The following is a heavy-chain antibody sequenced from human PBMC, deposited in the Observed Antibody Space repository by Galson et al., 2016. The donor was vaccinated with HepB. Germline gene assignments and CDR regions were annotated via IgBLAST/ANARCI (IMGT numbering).Heavy chain of an antibody. Sequence: SETLSLTCEASGGSISRYYWSWIRQPPGKGLEWIGYIFYTGSTKYNPSLKSRVTISVDTSKNQFSLKLSSVTAADTAIYYCARDFDPFDPWGQGTLVTVSS. CDR3: ARDFDPFDP. D-gene: IGHD3-9*01. CDR2: IFYTGST. J-gene: IGHJ5*02. CDR1: GGSISRYY. V-gene: IGHV4-59*01.